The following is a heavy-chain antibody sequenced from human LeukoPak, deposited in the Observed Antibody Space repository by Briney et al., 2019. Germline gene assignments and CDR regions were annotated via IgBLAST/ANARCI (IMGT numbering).Heavy chain of an antibody. CDR2: ISSSSTYI. Sequence: SGGSLRLSCAASGFIFSSYSMNWVRQAPGKGLEWVSSISSSSTYIYYADSVKGRFTISRDNAKNSLYLQMNSLRAEDTAVYYCASSTTVTSRYYYYMDVWGKGTTVTVSS. CDR1: GFIFSSYS. D-gene: IGHD4-17*01. J-gene: IGHJ6*03. V-gene: IGHV3-21*01. CDR3: ASSTTVTSRYYYYMDV.